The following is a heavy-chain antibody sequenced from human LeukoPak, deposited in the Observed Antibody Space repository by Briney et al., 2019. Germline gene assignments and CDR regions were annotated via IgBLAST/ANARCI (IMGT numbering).Heavy chain of an antibody. V-gene: IGHV4-61*01. J-gene: IGHJ4*02. CDR2: IYYRGST. Sequence: SDTLSLTCTVSVHSVSISRYYCSPIRQPPGKGLELIGYIYYRGSTNHNPSIKSRVTISIATSKTQFSLKLSSVTAADTAVYYCARGGYSSSWVRYFDYWGQGTLVTVSS. CDR1: VHSVSISRYY. CDR3: ARGGYSSSWVRYFDY. D-gene: IGHD6-13*01.